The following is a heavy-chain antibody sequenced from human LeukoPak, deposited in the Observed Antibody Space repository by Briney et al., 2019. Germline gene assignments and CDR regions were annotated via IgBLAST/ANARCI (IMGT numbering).Heavy chain of an antibody. D-gene: IGHD6-19*01. Sequence: ASVKVSCKASGYTFTSYAMHWVRQAPGQRLEWMGWINAGNGNTKYSQKFQGRVTITGDTSASTAYMELSSLRSEDTAVYYCARVVESSGWSADYWGQGTLVTVSS. CDR2: INAGNGNT. CDR3: ARVVESSGWSADY. V-gene: IGHV1-3*01. J-gene: IGHJ4*02. CDR1: GYTFTSYA.